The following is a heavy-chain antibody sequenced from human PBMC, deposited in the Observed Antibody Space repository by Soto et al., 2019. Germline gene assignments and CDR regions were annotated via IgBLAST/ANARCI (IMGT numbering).Heavy chain of an antibody. CDR3: ARGMVRGRGANWFDP. V-gene: IGHV4-59*01. D-gene: IGHD3-10*01. CDR1: GGSISSYY. CDR2: NYYSGST. Sequence: QVQLQESGPGLVKPSETLSLTCTVSGGSISSYYWSWIRQPPGKGLEWIGYNYYSGSTNYNPSLNGQVPISVDPTKIQFPLKLSSVTAANTALYYCARGMVRGRGANWFDPWGQGTLVPVSS. J-gene: IGHJ5*02.